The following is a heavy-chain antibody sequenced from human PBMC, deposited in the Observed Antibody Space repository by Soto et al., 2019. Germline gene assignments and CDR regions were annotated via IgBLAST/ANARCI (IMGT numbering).Heavy chain of an antibody. Sequence: QVQLVQSGAEVKKPGASVQVSCKASGYTFTGYYMHWVRQAPGQGLEWMGWIIPIFGTANYAQKFQGRVTITADESTSTAYMELSSLRSEDTAVYYCARAEPDSSGPEGWGQGTLVTVSS. J-gene: IGHJ4*02. CDR1: GYTFTGYY. CDR3: ARAEPDSSGPEG. CDR2: IIPIFGTA. D-gene: IGHD3-22*01. V-gene: IGHV1-69*01.